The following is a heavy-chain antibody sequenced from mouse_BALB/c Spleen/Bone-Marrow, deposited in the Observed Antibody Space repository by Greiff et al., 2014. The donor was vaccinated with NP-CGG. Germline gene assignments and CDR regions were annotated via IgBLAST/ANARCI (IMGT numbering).Heavy chain of an antibody. V-gene: IGHV1-9*01. Sequence: VQLQQSGAELMKPGASVKISCKATGYTLSSYWIEWIKQRPGHGLEWIGEILPGSVTTNYNGRFKGKATFTADTSSNTAYMQLSSLTSEDSAVYYCARDHFDHWGPGTTLTVSS. CDR1: GYTLSSYW. CDR2: ILPGSVTT. CDR3: ARDHFDH. J-gene: IGHJ2*01.